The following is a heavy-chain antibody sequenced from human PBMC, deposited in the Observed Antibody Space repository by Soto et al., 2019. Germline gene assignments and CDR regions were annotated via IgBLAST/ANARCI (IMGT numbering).Heavy chain of an antibody. J-gene: IGHJ3*02. D-gene: IGHD3-22*01. CDR1: GGTFSSYA. V-gene: IGHV1-69*13. CDR2: IIPIFGTA. CDR3: ARGSVPYYYDSSGYYYNAFDI. Sequence: SVKVSCKASGGTFSSYAISWVRQAPGQGLEWMGGIIPIFGTANYAQKFQGRVTITADESTSTAYMELSSLRSEDTAVYYCARGSVPYYYDSSGYYYNAFDIWGQGTMVTVSS.